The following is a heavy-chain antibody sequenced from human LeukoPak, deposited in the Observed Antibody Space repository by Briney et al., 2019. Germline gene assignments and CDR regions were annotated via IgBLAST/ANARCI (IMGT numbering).Heavy chain of an antibody. J-gene: IGHJ4*02. CDR1: GFTFSSYG. V-gene: IGHV3-33*01. CDR2: IWYDGSNK. Sequence: PGGSLRLSCAASGFTFSSYGMHWVRQAPGKGLEWVAVIWYDGSNKYYADSVKGRFTISRDNSKNTLYLQMNSLRAEDTAVYYCARMSPRRFLEEQEAAYFDYWGQGTLVTVSS. D-gene: IGHD3-3*01. CDR3: ARMSPRRFLEEQEAAYFDY.